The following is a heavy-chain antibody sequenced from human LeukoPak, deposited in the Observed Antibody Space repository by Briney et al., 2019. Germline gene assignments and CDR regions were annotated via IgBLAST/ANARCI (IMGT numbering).Heavy chain of an antibody. CDR2: IYHSGST. J-gene: IGHJ6*02. Sequence: SGTLSLTCAVSGGSISSSNWWSWVRQPPGKGLEWIGEIYHSGSTNYNPSLKSRVTISVDKSKNQFSLKLSSVTAADTAVYYCARDGGSFSYNMDVWGQGTTVTVSS. D-gene: IGHD1-26*01. V-gene: IGHV4-4*02. CDR1: GGSISSSNW. CDR3: ARDGGSFSYNMDV.